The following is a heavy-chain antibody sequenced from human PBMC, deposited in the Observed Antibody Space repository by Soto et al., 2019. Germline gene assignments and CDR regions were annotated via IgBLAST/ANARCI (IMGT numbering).Heavy chain of an antibody. V-gene: IGHV1-2*02. CDR3: AREYSSGWGIRWFDP. Sequence: PSVKVSCKASGYTFTGYYMHWVRQAPGQGLEWMGWINPNSGGTNYAQKFQGRVTMTRDTSISTAYMELSRLRSDDTAVYYCAREYSSGWGIRWFDPWGQGTLVTVSS. CDR2: INPNSGGT. J-gene: IGHJ5*02. CDR1: GYTFTGYY. D-gene: IGHD6-19*01.